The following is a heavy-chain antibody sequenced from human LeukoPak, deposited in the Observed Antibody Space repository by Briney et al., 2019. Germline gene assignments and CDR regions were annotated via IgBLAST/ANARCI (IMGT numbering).Heavy chain of an antibody. Sequence: GGSLRLSCAASGFTVSSNYMSWVRQAPGKGLEWVSVIYSGGSTYYADCVKGRFTISRDNSKNTLYLQMNSLRAEDTAVYYCAREGGGSYTQVGYFDYWGQGTLVTVSS. CDR1: GFTVSSNY. CDR3: AREGGGSYTQVGYFDY. J-gene: IGHJ4*02. CDR2: IYSGGST. V-gene: IGHV3-66*01. D-gene: IGHD1-26*01.